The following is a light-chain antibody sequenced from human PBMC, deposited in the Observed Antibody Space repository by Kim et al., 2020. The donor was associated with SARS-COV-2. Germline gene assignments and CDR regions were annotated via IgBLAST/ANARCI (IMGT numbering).Light chain of an antibody. J-gene: IGLJ3*02. CDR1: GIGNKA. V-gene: IGLV3-21*04. Sequence: APGKTATIPWRGGGIGNKAALWYQQKPGQSPVLVIYFDSDRPSGIPDRFSATNSRNTATLTISSVEAGDEADYYCQVWDSSSAHWVFGGGTQLTVL. CDR2: FDS. CDR3: QVWDSSSAHWV.